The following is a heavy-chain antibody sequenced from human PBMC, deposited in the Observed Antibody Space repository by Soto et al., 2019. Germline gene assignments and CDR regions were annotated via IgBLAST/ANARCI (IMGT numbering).Heavy chain of an antibody. J-gene: IGHJ4*02. CDR3: ARLAPGGSGGGGDY. D-gene: IGHD6-19*01. Sequence: QVQLQQSGPGLVKPSQTLSLTCAISGDSVSSNSAAWNWIRQPPSRGLEWLGRTYYRSKWYNDYAASVKSRITINPDTSKNHFSLQLRSVTPEDTALYYCARLAPGGSGGGGDYWGQGTLVTVSP. V-gene: IGHV6-1*01. CDR2: TYYRSKWYN. CDR1: GDSVSSNSAA.